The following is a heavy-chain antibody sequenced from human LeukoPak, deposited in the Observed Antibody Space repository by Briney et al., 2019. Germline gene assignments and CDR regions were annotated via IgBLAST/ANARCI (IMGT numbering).Heavy chain of an antibody. Sequence: ASVKVSCKASGYTFTSYYMHWVRQAPGKGLEWMGGFDPEDGETIYAQKFQGRVTMTEDTSTDTAYMELSSLRSEDTAVYYCATSREVGATRFDYWGQGTLVTVSS. D-gene: IGHD1-26*01. CDR3: ATSREVGATRFDY. CDR1: GYTFTSYY. J-gene: IGHJ4*02. V-gene: IGHV1-24*01. CDR2: FDPEDGET.